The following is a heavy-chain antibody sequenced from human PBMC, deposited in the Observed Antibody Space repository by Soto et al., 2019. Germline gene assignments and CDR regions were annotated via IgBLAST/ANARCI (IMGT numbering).Heavy chain of an antibody. CDR2: IIPIFVTA. Sequence: SVKVSCKSSGGTFSSYAISRVRQPPGQGLEWMGGIIPIFVTANYAQKFQGRVTITADKSTSTAYMELSSLRSENTAVCYCAINYYGSSGYPTPDYWGQGTLVTVSS. J-gene: IGHJ4*02. CDR1: GGTFSSYA. CDR3: AINYYGSSGYPTPDY. V-gene: IGHV1-69*06. D-gene: IGHD3-22*01.